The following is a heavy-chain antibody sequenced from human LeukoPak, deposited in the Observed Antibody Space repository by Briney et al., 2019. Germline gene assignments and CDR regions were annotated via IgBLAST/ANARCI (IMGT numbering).Heavy chain of an antibody. J-gene: IGHJ4*02. CDR3: ARGNYYYGSGSSSYYFDY. D-gene: IGHD3-10*01. V-gene: IGHV1-18*01. CDR2: ISAYNGNT. CDR1: GYTFTSYD. Sequence: ASVKVSCKASGYTFTSYDINWVRQAPGQGLEWMGWISAYNGNTNYAQKLQGRVTMTTDTSTSTAYMELRSLRSDDTAVYYCARGNYYYGSGSSSYYFDYWGQGTLVTVSS.